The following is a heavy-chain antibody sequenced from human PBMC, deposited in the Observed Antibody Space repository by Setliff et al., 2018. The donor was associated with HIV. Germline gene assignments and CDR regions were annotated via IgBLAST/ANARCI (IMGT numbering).Heavy chain of an antibody. CDR1: GGSIRSSSYF. Sequence: SETLSLTCTVSGGSIRSSSYFWGWIRQPPGKGLEWIGSIHYSGSTYYNPSLKSRVTISVDGSTNQFSLKLGSVTAADAAVYYCARGAYCGGASCSLTRFDPWGQGTLVTVSS. J-gene: IGHJ5*02. CDR2: IHYSGST. CDR3: ARGAYCGGASCSLTRFDP. D-gene: IGHD2-15*01. V-gene: IGHV4-39*07.